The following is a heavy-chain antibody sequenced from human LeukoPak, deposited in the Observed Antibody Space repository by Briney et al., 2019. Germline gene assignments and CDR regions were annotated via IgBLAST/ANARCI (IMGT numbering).Heavy chain of an antibody. CDR1: GFPFRRSA. D-gene: IGHD1-26*01. J-gene: IGHJ4*02. V-gene: IGHV3-23*01. CDR2: ISGRGGDT. Sequence: GGSLRLSCAASGFPFRRSAMTWVRQVPGKGLEWVSTISGRGGDTDYADSVKGRFIISRDSSENTLYLQMHSLGVEDTGVYYCAKGLWASTVGATGIFFDYWGQGIQVTVSS. CDR3: AKGLWASTVGATGIFFDY.